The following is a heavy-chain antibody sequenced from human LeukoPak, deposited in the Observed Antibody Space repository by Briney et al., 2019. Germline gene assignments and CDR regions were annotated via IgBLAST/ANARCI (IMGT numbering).Heavy chain of an antibody. CDR1: GGSFSDYF. Sequence: SETLSLTCAVYGGSFSDYFWSWIRQPPGKGLEWIGEVNHGGGTRYNPSLKSRATISVDTSKKQFSLNLTSVTAADTAVYYCARGEDGTGDYRPTYFDSWGQGTLVTVPS. D-gene: IGHD4-17*01. J-gene: IGHJ4*02. CDR2: VNHGGGT. CDR3: ARGEDGTGDYRPTYFDS. V-gene: IGHV4-34*01.